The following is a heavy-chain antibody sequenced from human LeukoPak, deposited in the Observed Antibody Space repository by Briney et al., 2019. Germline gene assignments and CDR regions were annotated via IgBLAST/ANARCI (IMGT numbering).Heavy chain of an antibody. CDR1: GGSISSGDYY. V-gene: IGHV4-39*07. Sequence: SETLSLTCTVSGGSISSGDYYWSWIRQPPGKGLEWIGEINHSGSTNYNPSLKSRVTISVDTSKNQFSLKLSSVTAADTAVYYCARGVDDSSGYYPYFDYWGQGTLVTVSS. D-gene: IGHD3-22*01. J-gene: IGHJ4*02. CDR2: INHSGST. CDR3: ARGVDDSSGYYPYFDY.